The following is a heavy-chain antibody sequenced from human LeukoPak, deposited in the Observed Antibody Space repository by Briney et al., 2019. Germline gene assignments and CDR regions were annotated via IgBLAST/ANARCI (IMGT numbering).Heavy chain of an antibody. J-gene: IGHJ4*02. CDR3: ARGSGETGGYYYVY. D-gene: IGHD3-22*01. CDR2: IIPIFGTA. CDR1: GYTFTSYG. Sequence: SVKVSCKASGYTFTSYGISWVRQAPGQGLEWMGGIIPIFGTANYAQKFQGRVTITADESTRTAYMELRTLRSEDTAIYYCARGSGETGGYYYVYWGRGTPVTVSS. V-gene: IGHV1-69*13.